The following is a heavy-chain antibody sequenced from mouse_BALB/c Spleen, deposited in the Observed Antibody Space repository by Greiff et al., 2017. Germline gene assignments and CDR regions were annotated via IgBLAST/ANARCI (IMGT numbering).Heavy chain of an antibody. D-gene: IGHD2-1*01. CDR1: GFTFSSYG. CDR2: INSNGGST. CDR3: AKGNPYYFDY. J-gene: IGHJ2*01. Sequence: EVMLVESGGGLVQPGGSLKLSCAASGFTFSSYGMSWVRQTPDKRLELVATINSNGGSTYYPDSVKGRFTISRDNAKNTLYLQMSSLKSEDTAMYYCAKGNPYYFDYWGQGTTLTVSS. V-gene: IGHV5-6-3*01.